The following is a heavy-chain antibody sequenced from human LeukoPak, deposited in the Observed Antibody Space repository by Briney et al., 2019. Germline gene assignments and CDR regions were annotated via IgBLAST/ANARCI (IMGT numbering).Heavy chain of an antibody. J-gene: IGHJ3*02. CDR3: ARVVGRDRDAFDI. D-gene: IGHD1-26*01. CDR1: GYSINSGYY. V-gene: IGHV4-38-2*02. Sequence: SETLSLTCTVSGYSINSGYYWGWIRQPPGKGLEWIGSIDHSGSTYYNPSLKSRVTISVDTSKNQFSLKLSSVTAADTAVYYCARVVGRDRDAFDIWGQGTMVTVSS. CDR2: IDHSGST.